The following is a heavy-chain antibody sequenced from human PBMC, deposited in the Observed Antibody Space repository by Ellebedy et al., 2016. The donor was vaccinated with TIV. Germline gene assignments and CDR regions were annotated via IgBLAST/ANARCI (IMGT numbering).Heavy chain of an antibody. CDR1: GFTFSSYA. Sequence: PGGSLRLSCAASGFTFSSYAMSWVRQAPGKGLEWVSTISHTGSRTYYADSVEGRFTISRDTSKKTLYLQMNSLRAEDTAIYYCAKGRGGSSDSSAPRYYFDYWGLGTLVTVSS. J-gene: IGHJ4*02. D-gene: IGHD3-22*01. V-gene: IGHV3-23*01. CDR2: ISHTGSRT. CDR3: AKGRGGSSDSSAPRYYFDY.